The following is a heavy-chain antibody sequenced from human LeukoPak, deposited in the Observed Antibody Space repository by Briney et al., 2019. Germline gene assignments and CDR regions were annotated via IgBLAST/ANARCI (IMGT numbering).Heavy chain of an antibody. CDR3: ARQYSSGWYFPDRNLRPFDY. D-gene: IGHD6-19*01. CDR2: IYPGDSDT. CDR1: GYSFTSYW. Sequence: GESLKISCKGSGYSFTSYWIGWVRQMPGKGLEWMGIIYPGDSDTRYSPSFQGQVTISADKSISTAYLQWSSLKASDTAMYYCARQYSSGWYFPDRNLRPFDYWGQGTLVTVSS. V-gene: IGHV5-51*01. J-gene: IGHJ4*02.